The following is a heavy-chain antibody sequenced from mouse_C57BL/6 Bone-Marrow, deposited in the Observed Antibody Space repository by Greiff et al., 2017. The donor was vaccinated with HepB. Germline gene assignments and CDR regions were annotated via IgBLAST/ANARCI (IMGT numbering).Heavy chain of an antibody. D-gene: IGHD2-2*01. CDR1: GFTFNTYA. CDR3: VRDRGLRRGGYYAMDY. Sequence: EVQLVESGGGLVQPKGSLKLSCAASGFTFNTYAMHWVRQAPGKGLEWVARIRSKSSNYATYYADSVKDRFTISRDDSQSMLYLQMNNLKTEDTAMYYCVRDRGLRRGGYYAMDYWGQGTSVTVSS. V-gene: IGHV10-3*01. CDR2: IRSKSSNYAT. J-gene: IGHJ4*01.